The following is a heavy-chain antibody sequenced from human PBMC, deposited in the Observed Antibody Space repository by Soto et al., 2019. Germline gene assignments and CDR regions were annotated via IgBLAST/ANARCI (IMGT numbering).Heavy chain of an antibody. J-gene: IGHJ3*02. V-gene: IGHV5-51*01. CDR1: GYXYTNNL. CDR2: IYPGDSDT. CDR3: ARQELWMATINNDVFDI. Sequence: EXLKIYCKCSGYXYTNNLLAWVRHMPGQGLELIGIIYPGDSDTTYNPSVQCHVTISVDKSIITAYLQWASLEDSDTAMYYCARQELWMATINNDVFDIWGQGTMVTVSS. D-gene: IGHD2-21*01.